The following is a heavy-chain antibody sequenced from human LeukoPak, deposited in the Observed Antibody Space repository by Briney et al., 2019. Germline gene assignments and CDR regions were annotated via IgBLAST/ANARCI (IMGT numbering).Heavy chain of an antibody. CDR1: GFTFSTYT. D-gene: IGHD3-9*01. CDR2: ISGSGGST. CDR3: AKGPSTPILTGYPNDAFDI. J-gene: IGHJ3*02. V-gene: IGHV3-23*01. Sequence: GGSLRLSCAASGFTFSTYTMHWVRQAPGKGLEWVSAISGSGGSTYYADSVKGRFTISRDNSKNTLYLQMNSLRAEDTAVYYCAKGPSTPILTGYPNDAFDIWGQGTMVTVSS.